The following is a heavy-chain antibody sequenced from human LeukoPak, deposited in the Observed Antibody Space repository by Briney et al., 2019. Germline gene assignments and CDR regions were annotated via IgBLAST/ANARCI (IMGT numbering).Heavy chain of an antibody. Sequence: SVKVSCKASGATFASKPFGGVGQAPGQGLDWMGGITPIFGTANYAQKFQGRVTITADESTSTAYMELSSLRSEDTAVYYCARDPSVAAELGDYYYYYMDVWGKGTTVTVSS. J-gene: IGHJ6*03. CDR1: GATFASKP. CDR3: ARDPSVAAELGDYYYYYMDV. D-gene: IGHD7-27*01. V-gene: IGHV1-69*01. CDR2: ITPIFGTA.